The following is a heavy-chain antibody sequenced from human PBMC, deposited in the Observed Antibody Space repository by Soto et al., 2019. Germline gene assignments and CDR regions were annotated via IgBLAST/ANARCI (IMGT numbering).Heavy chain of an antibody. J-gene: IGHJ4*02. CDR1: GFTFDDYA. CDR2: ISWKSGSI. CDR3: AKARGLGLSLSFGY. V-gene: IGHV3-9*01. Sequence: VQLVESGGGLVQPGRSLRISCAASGFTFDDYAMHWVRQAPRKGLEWVSGISWKSGSIGYADSVKGRFTSSVDNAKNSLELQMNTLRAEVAALHYCAKARGLGLSLSFGYWCQGARVTVSS. D-gene: IGHD6-19*01.